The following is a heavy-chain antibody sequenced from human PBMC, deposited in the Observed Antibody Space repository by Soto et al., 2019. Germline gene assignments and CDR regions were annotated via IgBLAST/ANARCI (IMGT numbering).Heavy chain of an antibody. V-gene: IGHV3-30-3*01. CDR2: ISYDGSNK. J-gene: IGHJ4*02. CDR1: GFTFSSYA. Sequence: GGSLRLSCAASGFTFSSYAMHWVRQAPGKGLEWVAVISYDGSNKYYADSVKGRFTISRGNSKNTLYLQMNSLRAEDTAVYYCARDSSAVYYFDYWGQGTLVTVSS. CDR3: ARDSSAVYYFDY.